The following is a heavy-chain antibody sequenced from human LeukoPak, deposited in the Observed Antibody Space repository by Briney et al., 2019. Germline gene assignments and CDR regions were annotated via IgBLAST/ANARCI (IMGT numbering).Heavy chain of an antibody. D-gene: IGHD6-13*01. J-gene: IGHJ4*02. CDR2: ISWNSGSI. V-gene: IGHV3-9*01. CDR1: GSTFDDYA. Sequence: PGRSLRLSCAASGSTFDDYAMHWVRQAPGKGLEWVSGISWNSGSIGYADSVKGRFTTSRDNAKNSLYLQMNSLRAEDTALYYCAKSGVSSSWVDYWGQGTLVTVSS. CDR3: AKSGVSSSWVDY.